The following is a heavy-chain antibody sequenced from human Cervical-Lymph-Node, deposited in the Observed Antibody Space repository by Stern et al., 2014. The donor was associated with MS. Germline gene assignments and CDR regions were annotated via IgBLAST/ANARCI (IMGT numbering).Heavy chain of an antibody. D-gene: IGHD1-14*01. J-gene: IGHJ5*02. CDR3: ARHGGPNWNHEAHNWFDP. CDR2: IYPGNSDS. V-gene: IGHV5-51*01. Sequence: EVQLVESGAEVKKPGESLKISCKGSEYNFNTHWIAWVRQMPGKGLEWLGNIYPGNSDSTYNPPLQGQVSISADKSITTAYLHFSSLKASDSAMYFCARHGGPNWNHEAHNWFDPWGQGTLVTVSS. CDR1: EYNFNTHW.